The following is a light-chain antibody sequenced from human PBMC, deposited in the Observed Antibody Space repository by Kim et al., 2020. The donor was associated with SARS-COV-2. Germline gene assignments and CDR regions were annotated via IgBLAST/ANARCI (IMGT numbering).Light chain of an antibody. Sequence: QSAPISCTGTSSDVGGYNYVSWYQQRPGKAPRLMIYGVSKRPSGVPGRFSGSKSGNTASLTVSGLQAEDEADYYCSSYAGSNNVVFGGGTQLTVL. V-gene: IGLV2-8*01. J-gene: IGLJ2*01. CDR3: SSYAGSNNVV. CDR1: SSDVGGYNY. CDR2: GVS.